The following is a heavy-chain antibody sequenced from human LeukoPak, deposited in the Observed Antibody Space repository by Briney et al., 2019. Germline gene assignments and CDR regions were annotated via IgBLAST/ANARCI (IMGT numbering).Heavy chain of an antibody. Sequence: GGSLRLSCDASGFTFSSYWMSWVRQAPGKGLEWVAVISYDGSNKYYADSVKGRFTISRDNSKNTLYLQMNSLRAEDTAVYYCARMSPPYCSGGSCYSGDYYYYGMDVWGQGTTVTVSS. CDR3: ARMSPPYCSGGSCYSGDYYYYGMDV. V-gene: IGHV3-30-3*01. CDR2: ISYDGSNK. CDR1: GFTFSSYW. J-gene: IGHJ6*02. D-gene: IGHD2-15*01.